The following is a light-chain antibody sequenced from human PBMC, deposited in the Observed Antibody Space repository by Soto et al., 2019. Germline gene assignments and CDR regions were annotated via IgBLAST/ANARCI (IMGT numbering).Light chain of an antibody. V-gene: IGKV3-15*01. CDR1: QSVSSN. CDR3: QQYNNWPPLYT. J-gene: IGKJ2*01. Sequence: EIVMTQSPATLSVSPGERATLSCRASQSVSSNLAWYQQKPGQAPRLLIYGASTRATGIPARFSGSGSGTEFTLTISSLQSEEFAVYYCQQYNNWPPLYTFGQGTTLEIK. CDR2: GAS.